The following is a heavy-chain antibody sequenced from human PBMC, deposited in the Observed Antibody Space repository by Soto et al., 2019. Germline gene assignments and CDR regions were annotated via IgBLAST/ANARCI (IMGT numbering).Heavy chain of an antibody. Sequence: SETLSLTCTVSGGSITTAGYSWSWIQQPPGKALEWIGYVYHTGNAYPKPSLKSRVTISLDRSKNQFSLKMTSVTAADTALYYCASRPFYYYGLDVWGKGTTVTVSS. J-gene: IGHJ6*04. CDR3: ASRPFYYYGLDV. CDR2: VYHTGNA. CDR1: GGSITTAGYS. V-gene: IGHV4-30-2*01.